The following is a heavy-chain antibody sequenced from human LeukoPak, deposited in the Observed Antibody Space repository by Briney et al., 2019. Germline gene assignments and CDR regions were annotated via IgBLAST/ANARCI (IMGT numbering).Heavy chain of an antibody. J-gene: IGHJ3*02. CDR3: AGIAATWGGDAFYI. CDR1: GFTVSSNY. V-gene: IGHV3-53*01. CDR2: IYRGGST. Sequence: GGSLRLSCAASGFTVSSNYMSWVRQAPGKGLEWVSYIYRGGSTYYADSVKGRFSISRDNSKNTPYLQMNSLRADDTAVYYCAGIAATWGGDAFYIWGQGTMVTVSS. D-gene: IGHD6-13*01.